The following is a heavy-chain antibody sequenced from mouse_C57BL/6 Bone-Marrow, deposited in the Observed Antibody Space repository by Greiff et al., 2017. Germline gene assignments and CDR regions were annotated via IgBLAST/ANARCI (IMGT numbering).Heavy chain of an antibody. Sequence: EVKLMESGGDLVKPGGSLKLSCAASGFTFSSYGMSWVRQTPDKRLEWVATISIGGSYTYYPDSVKGRFTISRDKAKNTLYMQMSSLKSEDTAMYYCAIPPSDYEYGHYAMDYWGQGTSVTVSS. CDR1: GFTFSSYG. CDR2: ISIGGSYT. J-gene: IGHJ4*01. V-gene: IGHV5-6*01. D-gene: IGHD2-4*01. CDR3: AIPPSDYEYGHYAMDY.